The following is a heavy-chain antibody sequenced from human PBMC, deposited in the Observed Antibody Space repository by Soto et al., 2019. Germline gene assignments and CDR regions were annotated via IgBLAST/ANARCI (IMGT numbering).Heavy chain of an antibody. CDR1: GGSISSSSYY. J-gene: IGHJ4*02. V-gene: IGHV4-39*01. CDR3: ARVPGSIAVAVYFDY. CDR2: IYYSGST. Sequence: QLQLQESGPGLVKPSETLSLTCTVSGGSISSSSYYWGWIRQPPGKGLEWIGSIYYSGSTYYNPSLKSRVTISVDTSKNQFSLKLSSVTAADTAVYYCARVPGSIAVAVYFDYWGQGTLVTVSS. D-gene: IGHD6-19*01.